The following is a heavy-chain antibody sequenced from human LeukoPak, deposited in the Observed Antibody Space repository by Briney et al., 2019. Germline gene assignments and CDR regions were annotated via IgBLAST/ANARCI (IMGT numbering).Heavy chain of an antibody. CDR1: EFDFSSHA. J-gene: IGHJ4*02. CDR2: ISISGSKT. CDR3: ANEIRPNDY. D-gene: IGHD4-17*01. V-gene: IGHV3-23*01. Sequence: GGSLRLSCAASEFDFSSHAMTWVRQAPGKGLEWVSAISISGSKTYYADSVKGRFTISRDNSKNTLYPQMNSLRAEDTAVYYCANEIRPNDYWGQGTQVTVSS.